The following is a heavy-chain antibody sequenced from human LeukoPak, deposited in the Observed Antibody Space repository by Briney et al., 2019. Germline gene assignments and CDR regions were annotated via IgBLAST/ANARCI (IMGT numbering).Heavy chain of an antibody. CDR3: ARLRYYYDSSGSVV. J-gene: IGHJ6*04. CDR2: SRDRVNSYST. D-gene: IGHD3-22*01. CDR1: RFTLSDHY. Sequence: PGGSLRHSCATSRFTLSDHYMDWVRPAPGKGLEWVGHSRDRVNSYSTEYAASVKGRFTVSRDDSKNSLYLQMDSLKTEDTAMDYCARLRYYYDSSGSVVWGKGTTVTVSS. V-gene: IGHV3-72*01.